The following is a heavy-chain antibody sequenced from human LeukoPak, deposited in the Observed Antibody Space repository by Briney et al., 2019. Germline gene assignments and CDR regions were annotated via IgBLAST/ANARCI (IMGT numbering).Heavy chain of an antibody. CDR2: IYSSGST. D-gene: IGHD3-10*01. V-gene: IGHV4-30-4*08. CDR3: ARRNYYASSWYSDL. Sequence: PSQTLSLTCTVSGGSIRSGDYYWSWIRQPPGKGLECIGYIYSSGSTYYSPSLKSRIAMSIDTSKNQFSLKLSSVTAADTATYYCARRNYYASSWYSDLWGRGTLVTVSS. J-gene: IGHJ2*01. CDR1: GGSIRSGDYY.